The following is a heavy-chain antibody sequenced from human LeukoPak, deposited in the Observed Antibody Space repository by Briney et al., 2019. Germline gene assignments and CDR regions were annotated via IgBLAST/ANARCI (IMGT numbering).Heavy chain of an antibody. CDR2: ISSSSSYI. V-gene: IGHV3-21*01. CDR1: GFTFSSYS. CDR3: ARDGVAAADYYYYGMDV. Sequence: GGSLRLSCAASGFTFSSYSMNWVRQAPGKGLEWVSSISSSSSYIYYADSVKGRFTISRDNAKNSLYLQMNSLRAEDTAVYYCARDGVAAADYYYYGMDVWGQGTLVTVSS. J-gene: IGHJ6*02. D-gene: IGHD6-13*01.